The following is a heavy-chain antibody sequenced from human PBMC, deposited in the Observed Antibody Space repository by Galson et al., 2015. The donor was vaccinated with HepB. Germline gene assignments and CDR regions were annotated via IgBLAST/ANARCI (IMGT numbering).Heavy chain of an antibody. D-gene: IGHD1-26*01. CDR1: GLSLSNTGMR. CDR2: IDWDDQK. J-gene: IGHJ3*02. Sequence: ALVKPTQTLTLTCTLSGLSLSNTGMRVSWIRQPPGKALEWLARIDWDDQKFYNASPKRRLAISKDSSENHVVLTMTNMDPVDTATYFCARHGFRGTYYSALDMWGQGTVVTVSS. V-gene: IGHV2-70*04. CDR3: ARHGFRGTYYSALDM.